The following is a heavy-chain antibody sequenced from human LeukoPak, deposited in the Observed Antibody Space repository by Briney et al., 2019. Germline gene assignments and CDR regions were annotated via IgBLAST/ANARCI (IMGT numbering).Heavy chain of an antibody. D-gene: IGHD1-1*01. CDR1: GFTFSTYA. J-gene: IGHJ4*02. CDR2: ISGNGVST. Sequence: PGGSLRLSCAASGFTFSTYAMSWVRQAPGKGLEWVSTISGNGVSTYYANSMKGRFTISRDNSKNTLWLQMNSLRAEDTAVYYCAKTTGTDRTRPDYWGQGTLVTVSS. CDR3: AKTTGTDRTRPDY. V-gene: IGHV3-23*01.